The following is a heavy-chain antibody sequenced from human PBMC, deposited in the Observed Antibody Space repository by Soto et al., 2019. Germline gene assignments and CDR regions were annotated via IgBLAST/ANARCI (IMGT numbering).Heavy chain of an antibody. J-gene: IGHJ4*02. V-gene: IGHV1-18*03. CDR3: ARGRYGDY. D-gene: IGHD1-1*01. CDR2: ISAHNGNT. CDR1: GYGFTTYS. Sequence: QVHLVQSGAEVKKPGASVKVSCKGSGYGFTTYSITWVRQAPGQGLEWMAWISAHNGNTNYAQKLQGRVTVTRDTSTSTAYMELRRLRSDDMAVYYCARGRYGDYWGQGDLVTVSS.